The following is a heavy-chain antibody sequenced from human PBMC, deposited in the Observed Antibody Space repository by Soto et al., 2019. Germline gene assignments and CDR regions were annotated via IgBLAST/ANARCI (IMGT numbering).Heavy chain of an antibody. CDR2: IKQDGSEK. Sequence: HPGGSLRLSCVASGFTFNKYALAWVRQAPGKGLEWVANIKQDGSEKYYVDSVKGRFTISRDNAKNSLYLQMNSLRAEDTAVYYCARDPDTGSRLWFGEFLAGGMDVWGQGTTVTVSS. D-gene: IGHD3-10*01. CDR3: ARDPDTGSRLWFGEFLAGGMDV. J-gene: IGHJ6*02. V-gene: IGHV3-7*03. CDR1: GFTFNKYA.